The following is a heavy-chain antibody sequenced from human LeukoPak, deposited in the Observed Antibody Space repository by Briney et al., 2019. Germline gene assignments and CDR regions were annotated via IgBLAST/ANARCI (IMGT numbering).Heavy chain of an antibody. V-gene: IGHV3-30*18. CDR3: AKGLPPGAVSAVFDY. Sequence: PGGSLRLSCAASGFTFGSYGMHWVRQAPGRGLEWVAVISYDGSNKYYADSVKGRFTISRDNSKNTLYMQMNSLRAEDTAVFYCAKGLPPGAVSAVFDYWGRGTLVTVSS. J-gene: IGHJ4*02. D-gene: IGHD6-19*01. CDR2: ISYDGSNK. CDR1: GFTFGSYG.